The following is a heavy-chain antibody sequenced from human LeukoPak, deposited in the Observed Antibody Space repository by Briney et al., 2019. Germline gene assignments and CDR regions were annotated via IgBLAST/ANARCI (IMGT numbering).Heavy chain of an antibody. CDR1: GFTFSSYS. Sequence: GGSLRLSCAASGFTFSSYSMNWVRQAPGKGLEWVSSISSSSSYIYYADSVKGRFTISRDNAKNSLYLQMNSLRAEDTAVYYCARDSASIAARADYWGQGTLVTVSS. CDR3: ARDSASIAARADY. CDR2: ISSSSSYI. V-gene: IGHV3-21*01. D-gene: IGHD6-6*01. J-gene: IGHJ4*02.